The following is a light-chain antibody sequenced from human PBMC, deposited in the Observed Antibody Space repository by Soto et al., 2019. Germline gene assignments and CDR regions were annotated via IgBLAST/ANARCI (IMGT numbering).Light chain of an antibody. Sequence: QSVLTQPPSVSGTPGQRVTISCTGSSSNIGAGYDVQWYQQLPGAAPKLLIFGNSNPPSGVPDRFSGSRSGTSASLAITGLQAEDEADYFCQSYDISLSVSVIFGGGTKVTVL. J-gene: IGLJ2*01. CDR1: SSNIGAGYD. V-gene: IGLV1-40*01. CDR2: GNS. CDR3: QSYDISLSVSVI.